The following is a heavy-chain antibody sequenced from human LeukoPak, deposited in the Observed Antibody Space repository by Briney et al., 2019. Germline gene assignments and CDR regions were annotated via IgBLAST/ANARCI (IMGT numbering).Heavy chain of an antibody. D-gene: IGHD5-12*01. CDR3: ARWRDVAIDY. CDR2: INSDGNST. V-gene: IGHV3-74*01. J-gene: IGHJ4*02. CDR1: GFTFSSYW. Sequence: PGGSLRLSCAASGFTFSSYWMHWVRQTPGKGLVWVSRINSDGNSTNYADSVKGRFTISRDNAKNTLYLQMNSLRAEDTAVYYCARWRDVAIDYWGQGTLVTVSS.